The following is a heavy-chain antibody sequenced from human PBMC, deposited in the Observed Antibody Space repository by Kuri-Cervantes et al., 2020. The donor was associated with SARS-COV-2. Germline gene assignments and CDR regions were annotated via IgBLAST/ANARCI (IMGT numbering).Heavy chain of an antibody. CDR1: RFSFSTYS. D-gene: IGHD4-23*01. CDR3: TTLGGNSYDTLVAYGMDV. J-gene: IGHJ6*02. V-gene: IGHV3-30-3*01. Sequence: CLTPSSPAARFSFSTYSMHWVRQAPGKGLEWVAVISYDGSNEYYADSVKGRFTISRNNSKNTLYLQMNRRRAEDTAVYYCTTLGGNSYDTLVAYGMDVWGQGTTVTVSS. CDR2: ISYDGSNE.